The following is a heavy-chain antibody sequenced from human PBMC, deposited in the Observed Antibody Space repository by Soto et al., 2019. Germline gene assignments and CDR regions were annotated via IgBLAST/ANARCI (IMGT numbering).Heavy chain of an antibody. V-gene: IGHV3-21*01. J-gene: IGHJ4*02. CDR3: VRVRDDYGDYEAFDY. Sequence: EVQLVESGGGLVKPGGSLRLSCAASGFTFSSYSMNWVRQAPGKGLEWVSSISSSSSYIYYADSVKGRFTISRDNAKNSLSLQMNSLRAEDTAVYYCVRVRDDYGDYEAFDYWGQGTLGTVSS. CDR1: GFTFSSYS. D-gene: IGHD4-17*01. CDR2: ISSSSSYI.